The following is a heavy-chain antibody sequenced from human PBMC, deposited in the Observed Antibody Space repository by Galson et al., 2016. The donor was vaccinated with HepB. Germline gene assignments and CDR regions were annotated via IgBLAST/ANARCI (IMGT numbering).Heavy chain of an antibody. J-gene: IGHJ1*01. CDR2: IGADGGDI. CDR3: VDLGSAVWNLLFQH. Sequence: SLRLSCAASGFTFSSHVVTWVRQAPGGELEWLSSIGADGGDIHYADSVTGRFTISRDNSKSTHYLEMNRVTVEDTAVYSCVDLGSAVWNLLFQHWGQGTLVTVSS. CDR1: GFTFSSHV. V-gene: IGHV3-23*01. D-gene: IGHD1-1*01.